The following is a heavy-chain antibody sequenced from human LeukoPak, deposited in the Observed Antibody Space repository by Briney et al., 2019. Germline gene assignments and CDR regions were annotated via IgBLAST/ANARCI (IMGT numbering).Heavy chain of an antibody. CDR3: ARATMATINY. D-gene: IGHD5-24*01. V-gene: IGHV1-8*03. Sequence: ASVKVSCKASGYTFTSYDINWVRQAAGQGVEWMGWMNPKSGNTVYAQKFQVRVTITRNTSISTAYMELSSLRSEDTAVYYCARATMATINYWGQGTLVTVSS. CDR2: MNPKSGNT. CDR1: GYTFTSYD. J-gene: IGHJ4*02.